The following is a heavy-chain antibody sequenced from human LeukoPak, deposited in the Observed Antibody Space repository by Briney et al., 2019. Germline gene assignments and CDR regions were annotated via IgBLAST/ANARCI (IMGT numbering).Heavy chain of an antibody. CDR2: TNPNSGGT. V-gene: IGHV1-2*02. Sequence: ASVKVSCKASGYTFTGYYMHWVRQAPGQGLEWMGWTNPNSGGTNYAQKFQGRVTMTRDTSISTAYMELSRLRSDDTAVYYCARSRFQLRLKAWFDPWGQGTLVTVSS. CDR3: ARSRFQLRLKAWFDP. J-gene: IGHJ5*02. D-gene: IGHD2-15*01. CDR1: GYTFTGYY.